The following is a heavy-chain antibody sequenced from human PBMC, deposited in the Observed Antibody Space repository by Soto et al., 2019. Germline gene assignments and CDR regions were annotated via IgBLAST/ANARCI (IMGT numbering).Heavy chain of an antibody. D-gene: IGHD1-7*01. Sequence: ASVKVSCKASGYIFTNHAIHWVRQAPGQGLEWMGWINAGKGDTKYPQRFQGRVIITRDTSASTAYMELSSLRSEDTAVYYCARNILGGTTDYWGPGPLVTVSS. J-gene: IGHJ4*02. CDR2: INAGKGDT. CDR3: ARNILGGTTDY. CDR1: GYIFTNHA. V-gene: IGHV1-3*01.